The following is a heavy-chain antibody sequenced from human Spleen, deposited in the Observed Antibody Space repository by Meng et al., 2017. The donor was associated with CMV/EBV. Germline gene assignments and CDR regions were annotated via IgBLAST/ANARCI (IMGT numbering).Heavy chain of an antibody. D-gene: IGHD3-3*01. J-gene: IGHJ5*01. V-gene: IGHV4-31*03. Sequence: TVSGGSFSSGMTYWGWIRQHPGKGPEWIAYMYNSGSTYYSPSLKSRVTMSIDRSKNQFSLKLTSVTAADTGVYYCARVKFRDFLVDSWGHGTLVTVSS. CDR2: MYNSGST. CDR3: ARVKFRDFLVDS. CDR1: GGSFSSGMTY.